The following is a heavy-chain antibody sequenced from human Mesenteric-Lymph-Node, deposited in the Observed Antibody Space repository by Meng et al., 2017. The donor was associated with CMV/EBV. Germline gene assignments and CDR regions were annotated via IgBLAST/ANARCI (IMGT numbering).Heavy chain of an antibody. D-gene: IGHD1-26*01. CDR1: GFTFSAYY. V-gene: IGHV3-11*04. CDR3: ARDRVRGVGATDFDY. CDR2: ISSSSKTI. J-gene: IGHJ4*02. Sequence: LSLPCAASGFTFSAYYMSWFRQAPGKGLEWVSYISSSSKTIYYADSVKGRFTISRDNTKNSLDLQMNSLRVEDTAVYYCARDRVRGVGATDFDYWGQGTLVTVSS.